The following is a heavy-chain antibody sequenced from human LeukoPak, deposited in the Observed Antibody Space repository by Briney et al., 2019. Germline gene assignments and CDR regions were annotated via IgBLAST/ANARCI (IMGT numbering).Heavy chain of an antibody. Sequence: SETLSLTCTVSGGSISSYYWSWIRQPPGKGLEWIGYIYYGGSTNYNPSLKSRVTISVDTSKNQFSLKLSSVTAADTAVYYCARVNYNSYYYYMDVWGKGTTVTVSS. V-gene: IGHV4-59*01. CDR2: IYYGGST. D-gene: IGHD5-24*01. CDR1: GGSISSYY. J-gene: IGHJ6*03. CDR3: ARVNYNSYYYYMDV.